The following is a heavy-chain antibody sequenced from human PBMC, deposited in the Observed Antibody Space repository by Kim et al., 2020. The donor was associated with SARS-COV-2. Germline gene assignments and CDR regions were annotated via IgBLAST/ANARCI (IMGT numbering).Heavy chain of an antibody. CDR1: GFTFSDYY. D-gene: IGHD6-13*01. CDR3: ARGPQKEYSSSRNNRAYYYYYGMDV. J-gene: IGHJ6*02. Sequence: GGSLRLSCAASGFTFSDYYMSWIRQAPGKGLEWVSYISSSGSTIYYADSVKGRFTISRDNAKNSLYLQMNSLRAEDTAVYYCARGPQKEYSSSRNNRAYYYYYGMDVWGQGTTVPVSS. V-gene: IGHV3-11*04. CDR2: ISSSGSTI.